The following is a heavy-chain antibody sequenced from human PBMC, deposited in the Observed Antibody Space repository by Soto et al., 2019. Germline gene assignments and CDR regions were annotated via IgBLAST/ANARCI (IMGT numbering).Heavy chain of an antibody. CDR2: IYPGDSDT. D-gene: IGHD6-13*01. J-gene: IGHJ3*02. CDR3: ACSIAAAPDAFDI. CDR1: GYSFTSYW. V-gene: IGHV5-51*01. Sequence: PGESLKISCKGPGYSFTSYWIGWVRQMPGKGLEWMGIIYPGDSDTRYSPSFQGQVTISADKSISTAYLQWSSLKASDTAMYYYACSIAAAPDAFDIWGQGTMVTVSS.